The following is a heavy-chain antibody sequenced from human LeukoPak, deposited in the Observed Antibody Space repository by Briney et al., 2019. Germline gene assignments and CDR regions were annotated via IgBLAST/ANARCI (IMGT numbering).Heavy chain of an antibody. V-gene: IGHV4-34*01. J-gene: IGHJ5*01. CDR1: GVSFSGYY. D-gene: IGHD3-10*01. CDR3: ARRRMVRGVINPLGQFIDS. Sequence: SETLSLTCAVYGVSFSGYYWSWLRQPPGKGLEWIGEINHSGSTNYNPSLKSRVTISVDTSKNQFSLKLSSVRAAHTAGYYCARRRMVRGVINPLGQFIDSWGQGTLVTVSS. CDR2: INHSGST.